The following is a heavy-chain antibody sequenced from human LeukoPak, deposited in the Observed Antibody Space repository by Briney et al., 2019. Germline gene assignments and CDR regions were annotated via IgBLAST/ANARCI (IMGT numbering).Heavy chain of an antibody. J-gene: IGHJ4*02. CDR2: MNPNSGNT. V-gene: IGHV1-8*01. CDR1: GYTFTSYD. Sequence: GASVKVPCKASGYTFTSYDINWVRQATGQGLEWMGWMNPNSGNTGYAQKFQGRVTMTRNTSISTAYMELSSLRSEDTAVYYCARDYDYVWGSYRYFGYWGQGTLVTVSS. D-gene: IGHD3-16*02. CDR3: ARDYDYVWGSYRYFGY.